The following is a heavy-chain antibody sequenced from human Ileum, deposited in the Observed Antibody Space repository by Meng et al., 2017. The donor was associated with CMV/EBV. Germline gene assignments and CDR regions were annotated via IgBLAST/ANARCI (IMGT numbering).Heavy chain of an antibody. J-gene: IGHJ4*02. D-gene: IGHD3-3*01. CDR1: GGSFSYYY. CDR3: ARNDGITIFD. Sequence: SLTCAVDGGSFSYYYWSWIRQSPGKGLEWIGEINHSGTTNYNPSLKSRVTISVDTSKNQFSLNLSRVTAADTAVYYCARNDGITIFDWGQGTLVTVSS. V-gene: IGHV4-34*01. CDR2: INHSGTT.